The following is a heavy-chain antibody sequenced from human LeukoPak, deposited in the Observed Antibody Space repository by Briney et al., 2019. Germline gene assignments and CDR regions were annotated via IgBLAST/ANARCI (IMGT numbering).Heavy chain of an antibody. D-gene: IGHD1-1*01. V-gene: IGHV3-30-3*01. J-gene: IGHJ4*02. Sequence: GRSLRLSCAASGFTFSSYAMHWVRQAPGKGLEWVAVISYDGSNKYYADSVKGRFTISRDNTKNTLYLQMNSLRAEDTAVYYCARENWYLDYWGQGTLVTVSS. CDR2: ISYDGSNK. CDR1: GFTFSSYA. CDR3: ARENWYLDY.